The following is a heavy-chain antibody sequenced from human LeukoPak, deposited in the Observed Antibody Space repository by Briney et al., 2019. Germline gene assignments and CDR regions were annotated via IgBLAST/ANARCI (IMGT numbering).Heavy chain of an antibody. CDR3: ARAMPLSGYYYDSSGYSRDAFDI. CDR1: GGSISSYY. J-gene: IGHJ3*02. CDR2: ISSSGST. Sequence: PSETLSLTCTVSGGSISSYYWSWIRQPPGKGLEWIGYISSSGSTNYNPSLKSRVTISVDTSNNQFSLKLSSVTAADTAVYYCARAMPLSGYYYDSSGYSRDAFDIWGQGTMVTVSS. V-gene: IGHV4-59*01. D-gene: IGHD3-22*01.